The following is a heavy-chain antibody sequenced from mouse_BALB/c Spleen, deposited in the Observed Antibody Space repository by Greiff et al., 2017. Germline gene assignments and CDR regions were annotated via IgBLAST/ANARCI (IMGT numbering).Heavy chain of an antibody. CDR2: INPGSGGT. J-gene: IGHJ2*01. CDR3: ARDGNSYYFDD. CDR1: GYAFTNYL. D-gene: IGHD2-1*01. V-gene: IGHV1-54*01. Sequence: QVQLQQSGAELVRPGTSVKVSCKASGYAFTNYLIEWVKQRPGQGLEWIGVINPGSGGTNYNEKFKGKATLTADKSSSTAYMQLSSLTSDDSAVYFCARDGNSYYFDDWGQGTTRTVSS.